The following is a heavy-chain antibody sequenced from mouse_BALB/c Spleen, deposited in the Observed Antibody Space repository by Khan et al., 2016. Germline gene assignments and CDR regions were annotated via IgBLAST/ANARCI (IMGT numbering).Heavy chain of an antibody. CDR3: TRLHYYGYTGY. CDR1: GFDFSRYW. CDR2: INPDSSTI. J-gene: IGHJ2*01. Sequence: EVQLVETGGGLVQPGGSLKLSCAASGFDFSRYWMSWVRQAPGKGLEWIGEINPDSSTINYTPSLKDKFIISRDNAKHTLYLQMSQVRSEDTALYFCTRLHYYGYTGYWRQGATLTVSS. V-gene: IGHV4-1*02. D-gene: IGHD1-2*01.